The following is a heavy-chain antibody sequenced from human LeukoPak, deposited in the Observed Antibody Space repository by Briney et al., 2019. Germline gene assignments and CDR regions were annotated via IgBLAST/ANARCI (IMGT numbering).Heavy chain of an antibody. Sequence: ASVKVSCKASGYTFTSYDINWVRQATGQGLEWMGWMNPNSGNTGYAQKFQGRVTITADKSTSTAYMELSSLRSEDTAVYYCARAANLGVAAKEDYYWGQGTLVTVSS. J-gene: IGHJ4*02. D-gene: IGHD3-3*01. CDR1: GYTFTSYD. CDR3: ARAANLGVAAKEDYY. CDR2: MNPNSGNT. V-gene: IGHV1-8*01.